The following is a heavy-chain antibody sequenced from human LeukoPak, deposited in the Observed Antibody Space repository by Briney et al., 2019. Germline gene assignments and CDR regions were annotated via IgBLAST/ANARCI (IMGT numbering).Heavy chain of an antibody. CDR2: IWDDGSNE. CDR1: GFTFSSYW. D-gene: IGHD6-19*01. V-gene: IGHV3-33*08. CDR3: ARVPYSSAWYFDY. Sequence: GGSLRLSCAASGFTFSSYWMSWVRQAPGKGLEWVAVIWDDGSNENYADSVKGRFIISRDNSKNILYLEMNSLRAEDTAVYYCARVPYSSAWYFDYWGQGTLVTVSS. J-gene: IGHJ4*02.